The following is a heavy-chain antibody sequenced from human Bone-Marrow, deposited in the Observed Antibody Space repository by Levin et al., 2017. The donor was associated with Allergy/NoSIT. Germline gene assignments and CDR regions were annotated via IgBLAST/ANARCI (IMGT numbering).Heavy chain of an antibody. V-gene: IGHV3-15*01. CDR3: TTSTKVSGEVVGY. CDR1: GFTFSNAW. CDR2: IKSKTNGGTT. J-gene: IGHJ4*02. D-gene: IGHD1-26*01. Sequence: PGGSLRLSCVASGFTFSNAWMAWVRQAPGKGLEWVGRIKSKTNGGTTDYAAPVRGRFTMSRDDSKNTVYLQMNSLETEDTATYYCTTSTKVSGEVVGYWGQGTLVTVSS.